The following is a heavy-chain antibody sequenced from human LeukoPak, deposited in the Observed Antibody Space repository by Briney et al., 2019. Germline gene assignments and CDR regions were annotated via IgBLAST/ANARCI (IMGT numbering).Heavy chain of an antibody. CDR3: AGGAGWLSDY. CDR2: IKEDGSEE. CDR1: GFTFSPYW. V-gene: IGHV3-7*03. J-gene: IGHJ4*02. Sequence: GGSLRLSCAASGFTFSPYWMNWFRQAPGKGLEWVALIKEDGSEELYDGSVEGRFTISRDSGMNSLYLQMNSLRAEDTAVYYCAGGAGWLSDYRGQGTLVTVSS. D-gene: IGHD2-15*01.